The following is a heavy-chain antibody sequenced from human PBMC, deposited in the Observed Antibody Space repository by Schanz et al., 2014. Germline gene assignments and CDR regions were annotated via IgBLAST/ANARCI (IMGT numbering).Heavy chain of an antibody. V-gene: IGHV3-11*01. CDR1: GFSFSEYY. CDR2: IRSSGGAI. J-gene: IGHJ4*02. D-gene: IGHD3-10*01. CDR3: ARLHYYGSGSYPYFDY. Sequence: HVQLVESGGGLVKPGGSLRLSCAASGFSFSEYYMSWIRQAPGKGLEWVSHIRSSGGAIYYADSVKGRFTISRDNAKNSLYLQLNSLRAEDTAVYYCARLHYYGSGSYPYFDYWGQGTLVTVSS.